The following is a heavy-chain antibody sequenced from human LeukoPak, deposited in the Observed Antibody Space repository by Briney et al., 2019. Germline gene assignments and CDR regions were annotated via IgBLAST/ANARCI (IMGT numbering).Heavy chain of an antibody. D-gene: IGHD1-26*01. J-gene: IGHJ4*02. CDR3: AKAIGGATTLTVDY. Sequence: PGGSLRLSCAASGFTFSGYGIHWVRQAAGKGLEWVAFIRYDGSKQYYADSVKGRFTISRDNSKNTLYLQTNSLRAEDTAVYYCAKAIGGATTLTVDYWGQGTLVTVSS. V-gene: IGHV3-30*02. CDR2: IRYDGSKQ. CDR1: GFTFSGYG.